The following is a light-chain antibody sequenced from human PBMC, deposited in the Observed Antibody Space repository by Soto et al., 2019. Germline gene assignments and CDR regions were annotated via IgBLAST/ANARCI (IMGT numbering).Light chain of an antibody. CDR2: DTT. J-gene: IGLJ1*01. Sequence: QAVVTQEPSLTVSPGGTVTLTCGSSTGAVTSGHHPYWFQQRPGQAPRTLTYDTTYKHSWTPARFSGSRLGGKAALTLSGAQTEDEAEYSCLLYYSGAYVFGAGTKVTVL. CDR3: LLYYSGAYV. CDR1: TGAVTSGHH. V-gene: IGLV7-46*01.